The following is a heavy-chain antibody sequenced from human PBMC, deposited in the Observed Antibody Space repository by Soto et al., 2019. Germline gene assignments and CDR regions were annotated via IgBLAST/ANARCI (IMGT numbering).Heavy chain of an antibody. J-gene: IGHJ6*02. CDR2: INPSGGST. D-gene: IGHD3-3*01. CDR3: ARGPSFYYDFWSGYSYQADYCYYYGMDV. CDR1: GYTFTSYY. V-gene: IGHV1-46*01. Sequence: GASVKVSCKASGYTFTSYYMHWVRQAPGQGLEWMGIINPSGGSTSYAQKFQGRVTMPRDTSTSTVYMELSSLRSEDTAVYYCARGPSFYYDFWSGYSYQADYCYYYGMDVWGQGTTVTVSS.